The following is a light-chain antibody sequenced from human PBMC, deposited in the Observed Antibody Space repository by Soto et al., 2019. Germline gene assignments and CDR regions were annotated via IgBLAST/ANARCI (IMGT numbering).Light chain of an antibody. Sequence: EIVLTQSPGTLSLSPGERATLSCTASQTISSSYLAWYQQKPGQAPRLLIYGASSRATGIPDNFSGSGSGTDFTLTISRLEPEDFAVYYCQQYGDSSWTFGQGTQVDIK. CDR1: QTISSSY. V-gene: IGKV3-20*01. J-gene: IGKJ1*01. CDR3: QQYGDSSWT. CDR2: GAS.